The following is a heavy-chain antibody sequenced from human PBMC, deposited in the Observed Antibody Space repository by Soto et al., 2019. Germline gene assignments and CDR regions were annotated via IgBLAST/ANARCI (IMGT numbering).Heavy chain of an antibody. CDR2: IGFDGNND. D-gene: IGHD6-13*01. J-gene: IGHJ4*02. CDR3: ARXIGXSXTWPSY. CDR1: XXXXXXXX. V-gene: IGHV3-33*01. Sequence: QVQLVESGGGVVQPGRSLRLSCXXXXXXXXXXXXXXVXXAXXXGLEWVAVIGFDGNNDYYADSVKGRFTVSRDNSRNTLFLQMNSLRVEDTAVYXCARXIGXSXTWPSYWGQGTLVTVSS.